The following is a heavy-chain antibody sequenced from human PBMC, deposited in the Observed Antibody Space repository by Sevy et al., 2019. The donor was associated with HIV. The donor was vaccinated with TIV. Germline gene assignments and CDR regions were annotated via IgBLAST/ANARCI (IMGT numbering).Heavy chain of an antibody. CDR1: GFAFRDSA. Sequence: GALRLSCEASGFAFRDSAIHWVRQSPGKGLEWVALISHGGSYEYYVDSVKGRFTVSSDRSKNILYLQMDSLRAEDTDVYYCARMVSGGLRWELIKENAFDIWGQGTAVTVSS. CDR2: ISHGGSYE. V-gene: IGHV3-30-3*01. J-gene: IGHJ3*02. D-gene: IGHD4-17*01. CDR3: ARMVSGGLRWELIKENAFDI.